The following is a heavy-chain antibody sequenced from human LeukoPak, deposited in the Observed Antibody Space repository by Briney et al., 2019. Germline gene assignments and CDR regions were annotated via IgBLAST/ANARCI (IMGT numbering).Heavy chain of an antibody. V-gene: IGHV4-61*05. CDR2: IYYSGST. Sequence: PSETLSLTCTVSGGSISSSSYYWGWIRQPPGKGLEWIGYIYYSGSTNYNPSLKSRVTISVDTSKNQFSLKLSSVTAADTAVYYCARHRKAPLYGSGSYYFDYWGQGTLVTVSS. CDR3: ARHRKAPLYGSGSYYFDY. J-gene: IGHJ4*02. D-gene: IGHD3-10*01. CDR1: GGSISSSSYY.